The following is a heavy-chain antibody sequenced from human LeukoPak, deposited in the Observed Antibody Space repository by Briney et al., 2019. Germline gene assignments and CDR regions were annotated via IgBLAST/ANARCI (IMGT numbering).Heavy chain of an antibody. CDR1: DGTLSSSA. V-gene: IGHV1-69*01. J-gene: IGHJ4*02. CDR2: IIPIFGTA. CDR3: ARGPGLHGYNY. Sequence: GSSGKVSCKALDGTLSSSAISGVGQGPGQGLEWRGGIIPIFGTANYAQKFQGRVTITAEESTSTAYMELSSLRSEDTAVYYCARGPGLHGYNYWGQGTLVTVSS. D-gene: IGHD5-24*01.